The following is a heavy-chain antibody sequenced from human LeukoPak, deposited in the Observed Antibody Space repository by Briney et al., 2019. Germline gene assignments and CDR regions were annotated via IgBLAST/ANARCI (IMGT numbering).Heavy chain of an antibody. V-gene: IGHV3-21*01. CDR2: ISSTRNYV. Sequence: SGGSLRLSCAASGFTFSSHSMNWVRQARGKGLEWVASISSTRNYVYYADSMKGRFTISRDNAKNSLYLQMNSLRGEDTAVYYCVRGRIGWLQLFDCWGQGTLVTVSS. D-gene: IGHD5-24*01. CDR1: GFTFSSHS. J-gene: IGHJ4*02. CDR3: VRGRIGWLQLFDC.